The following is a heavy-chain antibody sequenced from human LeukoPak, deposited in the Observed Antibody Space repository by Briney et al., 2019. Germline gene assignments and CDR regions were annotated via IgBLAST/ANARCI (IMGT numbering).Heavy chain of an antibody. V-gene: IGHV3-7*01. Sequence: PGGSLRLSCAASGFTFSSYWMSWVRQAPGKGLEWVANIKQDGSEKYYVDSVKGRFTISRDNAKNTLYLQMNSLRAEDTAVYYCECRAYGDYGGAFDIWGQGTMVTVSS. CDR2: IKQDGSEK. CDR3: ECRAYGDYGGAFDI. CDR1: GFTFSSYW. J-gene: IGHJ3*02. D-gene: IGHD4-17*01.